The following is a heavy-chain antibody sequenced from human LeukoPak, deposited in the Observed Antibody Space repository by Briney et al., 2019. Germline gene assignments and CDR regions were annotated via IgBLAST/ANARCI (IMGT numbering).Heavy chain of an antibody. Sequence: SETLSLTCTVSGGSVSSSSHYWSWIRQPPGKGLEWIGYIYYSGSTKYNPSLKSRVTISVDTSKNQFSLNLNSVTAADTAVYYCSGVASPAAYGGSYFDYWGQGTLVTVSS. V-gene: IGHV4-61*01. J-gene: IGHJ4*02. D-gene: IGHD2-21*01. CDR2: IYYSGST. CDR3: SGVASPAAYGGSYFDY. CDR1: GGSVSSSSHY.